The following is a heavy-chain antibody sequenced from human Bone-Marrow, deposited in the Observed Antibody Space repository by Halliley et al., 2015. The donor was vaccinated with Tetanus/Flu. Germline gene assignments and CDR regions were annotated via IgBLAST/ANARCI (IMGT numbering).Heavy chain of an antibody. V-gene: IGHV3-48*03. D-gene: IGHD2-15*01. CDR2: ISNSGGIM. CDR1: GFSFGRYE. J-gene: IGHJ3*01. Sequence: SLRLSCAASGFSFGRYEMNWVRQAPGKGLEWISYISNSGGIMFHAGSVKGRFTISRDNARNSLSLQMDSLRAEDTAVYYCARGGGLGGPTYDALDFWGQGTMVTVAS. CDR3: ARGGGLGGPTYDALDF.